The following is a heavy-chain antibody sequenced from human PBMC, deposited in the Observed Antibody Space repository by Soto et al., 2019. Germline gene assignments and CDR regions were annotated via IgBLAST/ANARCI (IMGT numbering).Heavy chain of an antibody. CDR3: ARAKDVGGYDY. CDR2: INHSGST. CDR1: GGSFSGYY. Sequence: HVQLQQWGAGLLKPSETLSLTCAVYGGSFSGYYWSWILQPPGKGLEWIGEINHSGSTNYNPSLKSRVTISVDTSKNQFSLKLSSVTAADTAVYYCARAKDVGGYDYWGQGTLVTVSS. V-gene: IGHV4-34*01. J-gene: IGHJ4*02. D-gene: IGHD5-12*01.